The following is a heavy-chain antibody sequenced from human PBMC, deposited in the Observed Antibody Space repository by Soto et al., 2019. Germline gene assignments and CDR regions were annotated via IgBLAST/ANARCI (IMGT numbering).Heavy chain of an antibody. J-gene: IGHJ5*02. D-gene: IGHD3-3*01. CDR1: GGSISSGRYS. V-gene: IGHV4-30-2*01. CDR3: ARGSGYMWFDP. Sequence: QLQESGSGLVKPSQTLSLTCAVSGGSISSGRYSWSWIRQPPVKGLEWIGYIYHSGSTYYNPSLKSRVTRSVDRSKNQFSLKLSCVTAADTAVYYFARGSGYMWFDPWGQGTLVTVSS. CDR2: IYHSGST.